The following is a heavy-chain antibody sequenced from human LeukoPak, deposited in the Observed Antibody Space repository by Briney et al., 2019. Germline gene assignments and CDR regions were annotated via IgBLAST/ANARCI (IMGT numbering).Heavy chain of an antibody. CDR2: ISQGGETP. CDR3: AKLVIPSHSKYFDP. CDR1: GFIFTNYA. V-gene: IGHV3-23*01. J-gene: IGHJ5*02. Sequence: GGSLRLSCAASGFIFTNYAISWVRQAPGKGLEWVSTISQGGETPYYADSVKGRFTISRDNSKNTLYLQISSLSAEDTAVYYCAKLVIPSHSKYFDPWGQGTLVTVSS. D-gene: IGHD4-11*01.